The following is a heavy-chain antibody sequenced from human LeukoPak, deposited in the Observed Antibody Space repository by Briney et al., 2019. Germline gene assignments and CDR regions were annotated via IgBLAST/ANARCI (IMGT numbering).Heavy chain of an antibody. CDR3: ARSTMVRGVIIPASIDY. J-gene: IGHJ4*02. V-gene: IGHV4-4*02. CDR1: GGSISSSNW. D-gene: IGHD3-10*01. CDR2: IYHGGST. Sequence: PSETLSLTCAVSGGSISSSNWWSWVRQPPGKGLEWIGEIYHGGSTNYNPSLKSRVTISVDTSKNQFSLKLSSVTAADTAVYYCARSTMVRGVIIPASIDYWGQGTLVTVSS.